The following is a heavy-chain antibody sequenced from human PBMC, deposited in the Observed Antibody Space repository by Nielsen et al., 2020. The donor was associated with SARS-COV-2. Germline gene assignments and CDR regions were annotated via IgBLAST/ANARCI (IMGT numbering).Heavy chain of an antibody. Sequence: SVKVSCKASGFTFTSSAVQWVRQARGQRLEWIGWIVVGSGNTNYAQKFQERVTITRDMSTSTAYMELSSLRSEDTAVYYCAAEALGSLGIAVAGTGSDYWGQGTLVTVSS. V-gene: IGHV1-58*01. CDR1: GFTFTSSA. D-gene: IGHD6-19*01. J-gene: IGHJ4*02. CDR3: AAEALGSLGIAVAGTGSDY. CDR2: IVVGSGNT.